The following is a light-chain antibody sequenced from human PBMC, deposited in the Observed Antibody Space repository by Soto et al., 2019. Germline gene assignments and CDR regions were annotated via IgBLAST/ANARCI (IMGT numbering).Light chain of an antibody. CDR2: DAS. V-gene: IGKV3-15*01. Sequence: ETVMTQSPATLSVSPGERVTLSCRASQSINSNLAWYQQRPGQAPRVLIYDASTRATAVPARFSGSGSGTEFTLTISSLQSEDFAVYYCQQYNNLPPDYTFGQWTKLEIK. CDR1: QSINSN. CDR3: QQYNNLPPDYT. J-gene: IGKJ2*01.